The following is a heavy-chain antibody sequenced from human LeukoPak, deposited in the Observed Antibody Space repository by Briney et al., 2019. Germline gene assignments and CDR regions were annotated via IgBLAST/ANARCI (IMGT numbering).Heavy chain of an antibody. Sequence: PGGSLRFSGAASGFTFSSYAMHWVRQAPGKGLEWVAVISYDGSNKYYADSGKGRFTISRDNSKNTLSLQMNSLSAADTPVYYCAREWESSSLWGQGTLVTVSS. CDR2: ISYDGSNK. D-gene: IGHD6-6*01. CDR3: AREWESSSL. CDR1: GFTFSSYA. V-gene: IGHV3-30-3*01. J-gene: IGHJ4*02.